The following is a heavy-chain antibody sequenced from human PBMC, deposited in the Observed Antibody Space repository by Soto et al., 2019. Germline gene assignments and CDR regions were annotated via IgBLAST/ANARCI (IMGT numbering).Heavy chain of an antibody. CDR1: GGACSGYY. J-gene: IGHJ6*02. Sequence: PLETRSLSCAVYGGACSGYYRSWIRQPPGKGLEWIGEINHSGSTNYNPSLKSRVTISVDTSKNQFSLKLSSVTAADTAVYYCARVRSSRSPAFSYYYATDVWGQAPTVT. CDR2: INHSGST. V-gene: IGHV4-34*01. D-gene: IGHD3-22*01. CDR3: ARVRSSRSPAFSYYYATDV.